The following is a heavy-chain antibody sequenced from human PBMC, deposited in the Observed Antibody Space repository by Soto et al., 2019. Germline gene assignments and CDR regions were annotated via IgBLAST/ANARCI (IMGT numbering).Heavy chain of an antibody. CDR1: GFTFGSYA. CDR3: AKEWAVLKNYAFLSGTFDY. D-gene: IGHD3-3*01. V-gene: IGHV3-23*01. J-gene: IGHJ4*02. CDR2: ISGSGDSA. Sequence: PGGSLRLSCVASGFTFGSYAMNLVRKAPGKGLEWVSSISGSGDSAYYADSVKGRFSISRDNSKNMLFVQMNSLRPEATAVYYCAKEWAVLKNYAFLSGTFDYWGQGALVTVSS.